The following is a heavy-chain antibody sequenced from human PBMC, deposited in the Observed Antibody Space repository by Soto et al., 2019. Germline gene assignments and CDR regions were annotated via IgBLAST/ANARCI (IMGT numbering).Heavy chain of an antibody. V-gene: IGHV4-30-4*08. J-gene: IGHJ4*02. D-gene: IGHD4-17*01. Sequence: TSETLSLTCTVSGGSISNYYWNWIRQPPGKGLEWIGYIYYSGSTYYNPSLKSRVTISVDTSKNQFSLKLSSVTAADTAVYYCAIYGGNALYFDYWGQGTLVTVSS. CDR2: IYYSGST. CDR3: AIYGGNALYFDY. CDR1: GGSISNYY.